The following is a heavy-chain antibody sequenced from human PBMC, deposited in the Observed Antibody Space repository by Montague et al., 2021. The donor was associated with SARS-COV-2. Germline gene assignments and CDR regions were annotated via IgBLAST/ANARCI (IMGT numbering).Heavy chain of an antibody. CDR3: ARDDIVLQGVTKGMDV. J-gene: IGHJ6*02. Sequence: SETLSLTCTVSGGSIGSSNYYWGWIRQPPGKGLEWIGNMYYSGSTYYNPSLKSRVTLSIDTSKNQFSLKLSPVTAADTAVYYCARDDIVLQGVTKGMDVWGQGTTVTVSS. V-gene: IGHV4-39*07. CDR2: MYYSGST. CDR1: GGSIGSSNYY. D-gene: IGHD3-10*01.